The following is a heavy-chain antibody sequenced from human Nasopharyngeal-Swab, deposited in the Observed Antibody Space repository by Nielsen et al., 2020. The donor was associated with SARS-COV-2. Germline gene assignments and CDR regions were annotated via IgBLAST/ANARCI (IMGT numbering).Heavy chain of an antibody. D-gene: IGHD3-9*01. Sequence: GESLKISCAASGFTFSSYEMNWVRQAPGKGLEWVSAISSSGGSTYYADSVKGRFTISRDNSKNTLYLQMNSLRAEDTAVYYCAKDRGEEYYDILTGLFDLWGRGTLVTVSS. CDR1: GFTFSSYE. CDR3: AKDRGEEYYDILTGLFDL. V-gene: IGHV3-23*01. CDR2: ISSSGGST. J-gene: IGHJ2*01.